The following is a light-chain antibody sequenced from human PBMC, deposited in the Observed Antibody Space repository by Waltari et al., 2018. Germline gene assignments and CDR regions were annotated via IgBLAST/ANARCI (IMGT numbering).Light chain of an antibody. J-gene: IGKJ3*01. CDR2: GAS. Sequence: EIVMTQSPATLSVSPGDRATLSCRASQSVSSNLAWYQQKPGQAPRLLIYGASTRATGIPARFSGTGSGTEFTLTISSLQSEDLAVYYCQQYNNWPPLFTFGPGTKVDMK. CDR3: QQYNNWPPLFT. V-gene: IGKV3D-15*01. CDR1: QSVSSN.